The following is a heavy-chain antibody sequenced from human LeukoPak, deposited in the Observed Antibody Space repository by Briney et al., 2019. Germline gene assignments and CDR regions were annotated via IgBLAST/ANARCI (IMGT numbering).Heavy chain of an antibody. V-gene: IGHV3-33*01. CDR2: IWYDGSNK. CDR1: GFTFSSYG. J-gene: IGHJ6*03. Sequence: GGSLRLSCAASGFTFSSYGMHWVRQAPGKGLEGVAVIWYDGSNKYYADSVKGRFTISRDNSKNTLYLQMNSLRAEDTAVYYCAHTSDYYYYMDVWGKGTTVTVSS. CDR3: AHTSDYYYYMDV.